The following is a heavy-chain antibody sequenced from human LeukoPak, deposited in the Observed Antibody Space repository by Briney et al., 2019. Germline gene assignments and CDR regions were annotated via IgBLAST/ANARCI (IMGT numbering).Heavy chain of an antibody. V-gene: IGHV3-48*01. J-gene: IGHJ3*02. CDR2: ISSSSSTI. CDR1: GGSISSSN. CDR3: ARRVETDAFDI. Sequence: ETLSLTCAVSGGSISSSNWWSWVRQPPGKGLEWVSYISSSSSTIYYADSVKGRFTISRDNAKNSLYLQMNSLRAEDTAVYYCARRVETDAFDIWGQGTMVTVSS. D-gene: IGHD3-3*01.